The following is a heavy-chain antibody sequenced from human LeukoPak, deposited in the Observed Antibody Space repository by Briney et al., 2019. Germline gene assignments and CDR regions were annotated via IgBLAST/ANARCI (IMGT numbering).Heavy chain of an antibody. D-gene: IGHD3-22*01. CDR1: GGSFSGYY. V-gene: IGHV4-34*01. CDR2: VNHSGST. J-gene: IGHJ4*02. Sequence: SETLSLTCAVYGGSFSGYYWSWIRQPPGKGLEWIGEVNHSGSTNYNPSLKSRVTISVDTSKNQFPLKLSSVTAADTAVYYCARNHYYDSSGYSYYFDYWGQGTLVTVSS. CDR3: ARNHYYDSSGYSYYFDY.